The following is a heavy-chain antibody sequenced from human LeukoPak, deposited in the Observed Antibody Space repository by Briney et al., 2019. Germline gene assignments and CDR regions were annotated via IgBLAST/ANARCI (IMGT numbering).Heavy chain of an antibody. D-gene: IGHD6-19*01. CDR1: GNYW. J-gene: IGHJ4*02. V-gene: IGHV3-74*01. CDR3: AKDSSGWYQPSFDY. CDR2: INSDGSWT. Sequence: PGGSLRLSCAASGNYWMHWVRQVPGKGLVWVSHINSDGSWTSYADSVKGRFTISKDNVKNSLYLQLNSLRAEDTALYYCAKDSSGWYQPSFDYWGQGTLVTVSS.